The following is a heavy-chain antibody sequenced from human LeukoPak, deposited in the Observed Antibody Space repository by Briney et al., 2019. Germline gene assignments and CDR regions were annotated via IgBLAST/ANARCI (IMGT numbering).Heavy chain of an antibody. CDR2: ISYDGSNK. CDR1: GFTFSSYG. Sequence: PGGSLRLSCAASGFTFSSYGMHWVRQAPGKGLEWVAVISYDGSNKYYADSVKGRFTISRDNSKNTLYLQMNSLRAEDTAVYYCAKDLRYCSGGSCYSPFDYWGQGTLVTVSS. D-gene: IGHD2-15*01. V-gene: IGHV3-30*18. CDR3: AKDLRYCSGGSCYSPFDY. J-gene: IGHJ4*02.